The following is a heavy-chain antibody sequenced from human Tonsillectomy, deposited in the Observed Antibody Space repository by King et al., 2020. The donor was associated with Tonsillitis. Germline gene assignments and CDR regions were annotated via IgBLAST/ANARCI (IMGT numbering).Heavy chain of an antibody. CDR2: IYYPGST. Sequence: VQLQESGPGLVKPSETLSLTCTVSGGSINTSSYYWGWIRQPPGKGLEWIGRIYYPGSTYDDPSLNSRITISVDTSKNQFTLRLSSVTAADTAVYYCASHCSTTSCYNGYFQPWGQGTLVTVSS. D-gene: IGHD2-2*02. CDR1: GGSINTSSYY. J-gene: IGHJ1*01. CDR3: ASHCSTTSCYNGYFQP. V-gene: IGHV4-39*01.